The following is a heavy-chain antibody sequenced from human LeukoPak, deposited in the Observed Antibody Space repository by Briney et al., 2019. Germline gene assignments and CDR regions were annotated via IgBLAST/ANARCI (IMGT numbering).Heavy chain of an antibody. J-gene: IGHJ3*02. CDR1: GFTFSSYW. CDR3: ASGIGVGDSFDI. V-gene: IGHV3-74*01. CDR2: INSDARNT. Sequence: GGSLRLSCAASGFTFSSYWMYWVRQAPGKGLVWVSRINSDARNTNYADSVQGRFTISRDNAKNTLYLQMNSLRVEDTAVYYCASGIGVGDSFDIWGQRTMVTVSS. D-gene: IGHD3-3*01.